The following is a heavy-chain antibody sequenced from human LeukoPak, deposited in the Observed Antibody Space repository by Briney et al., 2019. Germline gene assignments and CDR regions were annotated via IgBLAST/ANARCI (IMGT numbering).Heavy chain of an antibody. Sequence: GGSLRLSCAASGFTFSSYWMSWVRQAPGKRLEWVANMKQDGSEKYYVDTVRGRFTSSRYNAKNSLDLQMNSLRAEDTAVYYCPRFGSTTFADYWGQGTLVTVSS. CDR2: MKQDGSEK. J-gene: IGHJ4*02. D-gene: IGHD3-16*01. V-gene: IGHV3-7*01. CDR3: PRFGSTTFADY. CDR1: GFTFSSYW.